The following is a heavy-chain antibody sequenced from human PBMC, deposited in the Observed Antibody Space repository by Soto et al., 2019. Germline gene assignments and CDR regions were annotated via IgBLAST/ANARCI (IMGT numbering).Heavy chain of an antibody. J-gene: IGHJ4*02. CDR3: ARAAAGTLFKNYFDY. CDR2: IYYSGST. D-gene: IGHD6-13*01. V-gene: IGHV4-39*01. Sequence: PSETLSLTCTVSGGSISSSSYYWGWIRQPPGKGLEWIGSIYYSGSTYYNPSLKSRVTISVDTSKNQFSLKLSSVTAADTAVYYCARAAAGTLFKNYFDYWGQGTLVTVSS. CDR1: GGSISSSSYY.